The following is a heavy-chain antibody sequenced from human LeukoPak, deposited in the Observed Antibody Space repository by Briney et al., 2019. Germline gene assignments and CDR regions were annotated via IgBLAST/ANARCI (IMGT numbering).Heavy chain of an antibody. CDR1: GGSINSNSYY. D-gene: IGHD2-2*01. CDR2: IYYSGST. J-gene: IGHJ4*02. Sequence: SETLSLTCTVSGGSINSNSYYWGWIRQPPGKGLEWIGSIYYSGSTYYNPSLKSRVTISVDTSKNQFSLKLGSVTAADTAVYYCTRQSSCSSTSCYPFDYWGQGTLVTVSS. V-gene: IGHV4-39*01. CDR3: TRQSSCSSTSCYPFDY.